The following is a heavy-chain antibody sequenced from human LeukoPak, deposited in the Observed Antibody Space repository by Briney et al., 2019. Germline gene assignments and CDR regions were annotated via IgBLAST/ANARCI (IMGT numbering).Heavy chain of an antibody. Sequence: SETLSLTCTVSGGSISDYYWNWIRQTPGKGLEWIGYIYYSGSTTYNPSLKSRVTMSVDTAKNQFSLRLRSVTAADTAVYYCARGDFCSKSNCYLRPMDVWGKGTTVTVSS. J-gene: IGHJ6*03. D-gene: IGHD3-3*01. CDR2: IYYSGST. CDR3: ARGDFCSKSNCYLRPMDV. CDR1: GGSISDYY. V-gene: IGHV4-59*01.